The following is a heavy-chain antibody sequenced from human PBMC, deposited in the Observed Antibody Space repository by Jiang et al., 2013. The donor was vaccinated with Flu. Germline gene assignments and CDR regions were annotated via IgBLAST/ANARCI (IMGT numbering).Heavy chain of an antibody. Sequence: VQLLESGGGVVQPGRSLRLSCAASGFTFSSYGMHWVRQAPGKGLEWVAVIWYDGSNKYYADSVKGRFTISRDNSKNTLYLQMNSLRAEDTAVYYCARDGRGGFDYVGPGNPGSPSPQ. J-gene: IGHJ4*02. V-gene: IGHV3-33*01. CDR2: IWYDGSNK. CDR3: ARDGRGGFDY. D-gene: IGHD1-14*01. CDR1: GFTFSSYG.